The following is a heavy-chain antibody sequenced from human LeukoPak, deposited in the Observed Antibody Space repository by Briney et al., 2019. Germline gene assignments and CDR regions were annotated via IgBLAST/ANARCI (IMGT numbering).Heavy chain of an antibody. V-gene: IGHV4-39*01. CDR2: IYYSGST. Sequence: SETLSLTCTVSGGSISSSSYYWGWIRQPPGKGLEWIGSIYYSGSTYYNPSLKSRVTISVDTSKNQFSLKLSSVTAADTAVYYCATEYDFWSGYPSITGFDPWGRGTLVTVSS. D-gene: IGHD3-3*01. J-gene: IGHJ5*02. CDR1: GGSISSSSYY. CDR3: ATEYDFWSGYPSITGFDP.